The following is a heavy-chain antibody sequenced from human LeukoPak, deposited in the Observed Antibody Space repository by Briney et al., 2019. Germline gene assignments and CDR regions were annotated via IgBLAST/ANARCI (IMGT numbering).Heavy chain of an antibody. J-gene: IGHJ3*02. CDR2: IYPGDSDT. Sequence: GESLKISCKGSGYSFTSYWIGWVRQMPGKGLEWMGIIYPGDSDTRYSPSFQGQVTISADKSISTAYLQWSSLKASDTAMYYCASRIAVAENAFDIWGQGTMVTVSS. V-gene: IGHV5-51*01. D-gene: IGHD6-19*01. CDR1: GYSFTSYW. CDR3: ASRIAVAENAFDI.